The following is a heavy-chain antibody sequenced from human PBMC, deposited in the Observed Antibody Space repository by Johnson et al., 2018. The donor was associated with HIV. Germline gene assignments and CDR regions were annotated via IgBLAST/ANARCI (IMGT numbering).Heavy chain of an antibody. V-gene: IGHV3-48*04. D-gene: IGHD6-13*01. CDR3: ARGRKDIEAADGLDNDAFDV. CDR1: GFTFSSYG. Sequence: VQLVESGGGLVQPGGSLRLSCAASGFTFSSYGMHWVRQAPGKGLEWVSYISSSGSTIYYADSVRGRFTISRDISKNTLYLRMDSLRPDDTALYYCARGRKDIEAADGLDNDAFDVWGRGTLVTV. CDR2: ISSSGSTI. J-gene: IGHJ3*01.